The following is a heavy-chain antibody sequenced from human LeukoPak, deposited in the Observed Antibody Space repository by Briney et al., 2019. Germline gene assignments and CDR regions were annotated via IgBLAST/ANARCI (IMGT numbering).Heavy chain of an antibody. CDR1: GFTFSNYA. V-gene: IGHV3-23*01. D-gene: IGHD5-12*01. CDR3: AKDIQTWPRFPDY. CDR2: ISDSGSTA. Sequence: GSLRLSCGASGFTFSNYAMSWVRQAPGKGPEWVSGISDSGSTAFYADSVKGRFTSSRDNPKSTLYLQMNSLRAEDTAVYYCAKDIQTWPRFPDYWGQGTLVTVSS. J-gene: IGHJ4*02.